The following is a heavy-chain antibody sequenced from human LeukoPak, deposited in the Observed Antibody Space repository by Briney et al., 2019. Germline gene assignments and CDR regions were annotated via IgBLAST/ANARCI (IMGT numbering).Heavy chain of an antibody. CDR2: IYHSGST. V-gene: IGHV4-30-2*01. Sequence: SENLSLTCAVSGGSISSGGYSWSWIRQPPGKGLEWIGYIYHSGSTYYNPSLKSRVTISVDRSKNQFSLKLSSVTAADTAVYYCASSIVVVPAAISGRVDYWGQGTLVTVSS. J-gene: IGHJ4*02. CDR3: ASSIVVVPAAISGRVDY. CDR1: GGSISSGGYS. D-gene: IGHD2-2*02.